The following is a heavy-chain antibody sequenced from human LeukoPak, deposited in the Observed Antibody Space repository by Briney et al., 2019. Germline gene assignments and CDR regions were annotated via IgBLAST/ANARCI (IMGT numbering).Heavy chain of an antibody. CDR2: IIPILGIA. CDR1: GGTFSSYA. J-gene: IGHJ5*02. CDR3: ASVPESNWFDP. Sequence: SVKVSCKASGGTFSSYAISWVRQAPGQGLEWMGRIIPILGIANYAQKFQGRVTITADKSTSTAYMELSSLRSEDTAVYYCASVPESNWFDPGAREPWSPSPQ. V-gene: IGHV1-69*04.